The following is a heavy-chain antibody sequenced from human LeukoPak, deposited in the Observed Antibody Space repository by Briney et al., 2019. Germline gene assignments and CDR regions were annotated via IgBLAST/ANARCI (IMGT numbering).Heavy chain of an antibody. J-gene: IGHJ3*02. Sequence: ASVKVSCKASGYTFTSYDINWVRQATGQGLEWMGWMNPNSGNTGYAQKFQGRVTITRNTSISTAYMELSSLRSEDTAVYYCARGGIVATISAFDIWGQGTMATVSS. CDR1: GYTFTSYD. CDR2: MNPNSGNT. V-gene: IGHV1-8*03. D-gene: IGHD5-12*01. CDR3: ARGGIVATISAFDI.